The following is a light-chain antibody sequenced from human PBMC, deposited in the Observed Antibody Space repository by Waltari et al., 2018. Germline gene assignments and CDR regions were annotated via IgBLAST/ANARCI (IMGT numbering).Light chain of an antibody. Sequence: IVLPQSPATLSLSPGERAPLSCRASQSVVTYLAWFQQKPGQAPRLLMYDVSKRATGIPARFSGSGSGTDFTLTISSLEPEDFGVYYCQQRASSWVTFGGGTKVDIK. CDR1: QSVVTY. V-gene: IGKV3-11*01. CDR3: QQRASSWVT. CDR2: DVS. J-gene: IGKJ4*01.